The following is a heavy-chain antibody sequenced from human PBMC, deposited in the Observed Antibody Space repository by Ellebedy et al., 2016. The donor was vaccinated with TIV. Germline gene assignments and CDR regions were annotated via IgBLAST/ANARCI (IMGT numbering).Heavy chain of an antibody. CDR1: GFNFRRLA. CDR3: ARDYYGSGSYQDY. Sequence: GESLKISCSASGFNFRRLAMHWVRQAPGRGLDYVSAISSNGDSTWYADSVKDRFIISRDISMNMLYLQMNSLRAEDTAVYFCARDYYGSGSYQDYWGQGTLVTVSS. J-gene: IGHJ4*02. CDR2: ISSNGDST. D-gene: IGHD3-10*01. V-gene: IGHV3-64*04.